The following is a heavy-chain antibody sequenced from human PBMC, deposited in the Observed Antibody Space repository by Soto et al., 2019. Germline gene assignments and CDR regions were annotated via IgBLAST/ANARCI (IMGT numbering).Heavy chain of an antibody. CDR1: GFTFSSFV. CDR3: AKWSGGYSFDY. J-gene: IGHJ4*02. CDR2: ISHDGSNQ. Sequence: QVQLVESGGGVVQPGRSLRLSCAASGFTFSSFVMHWVRQAPGKGLEWVAVISHDGSNQYYADSVKGRFTISRDNSQKTLYLQMNSLRAEDTALYYCAKWSGGYSFDYWGQGTLVTVSS. D-gene: IGHD3-10*01. V-gene: IGHV3-30*18.